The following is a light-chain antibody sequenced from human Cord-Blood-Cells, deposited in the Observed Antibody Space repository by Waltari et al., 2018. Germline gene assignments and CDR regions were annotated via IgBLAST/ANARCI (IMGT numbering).Light chain of an antibody. V-gene: IGLV3-27*01. CDR1: VLAKKY. J-gene: IGLJ1*01. CDR2: KDS. CDR3: YSAADNKGV. Sequence: SYELTQPSSVSVSPGRTARITCSGDVLAKKYARWFQQKPGQAPVLVIYKDSERPSGVPERFSGSSSGNTVTLTISGAQAEDEADYYCYSAADNKGVFGTGTKVTVL.